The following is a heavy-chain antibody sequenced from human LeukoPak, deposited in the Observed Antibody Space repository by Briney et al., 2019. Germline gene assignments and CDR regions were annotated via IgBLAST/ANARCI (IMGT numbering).Heavy chain of an antibody. D-gene: IGHD1-26*01. Sequence: GGSLRLSCAASGFTSSNYWMSWVRQAPGKGLEWVANIRPDGGERNYVDSVKGRFTISRDNGKNSLYLQMHSLRAEDTAVYYCARDAVGALDYWGQGTLVTVSS. CDR1: GFTSSNYW. V-gene: IGHV3-7*01. CDR2: IRPDGGER. CDR3: ARDAVGALDY. J-gene: IGHJ4*02.